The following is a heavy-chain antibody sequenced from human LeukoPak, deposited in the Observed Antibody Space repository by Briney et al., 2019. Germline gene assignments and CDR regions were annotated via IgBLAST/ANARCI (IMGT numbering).Heavy chain of an antibody. V-gene: IGHV4-38-2*02. D-gene: IGHD6-13*01. CDR3: TRSTHSIRAAGGFDN. Sequence: SETLSLTCNVSGYSISNNYYWGWIRQPPGKGLEWIGSMHHSGSTFISPSLNSRVTISMQTSKNQFSMKLGSVTAADTAVYYCTRSTHSIRAAGGFDNWGQGTLVTVSS. J-gene: IGHJ4*02. CDR2: MHHSGST. CDR1: GYSISNNYY.